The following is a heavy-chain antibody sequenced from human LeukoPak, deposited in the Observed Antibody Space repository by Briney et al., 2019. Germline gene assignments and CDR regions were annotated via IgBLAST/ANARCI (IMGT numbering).Heavy chain of an antibody. CDR1: GYTLTELS. CDR2: FDAEGRET. V-gene: IGHV1-24*01. Sequence: ASVKVSCKVSGYTLTELSMHWVRQAPGKGLEWMGGFDAEGRETIYAQKFQGRVTMTEDTSTDTAYMELSSLRSEDTAVYYCARAGRSTRGSYYDYWGQGTLVTVSS. J-gene: IGHJ4*02. D-gene: IGHD3-16*01. CDR3: ARAGRSTRGSYYDY.